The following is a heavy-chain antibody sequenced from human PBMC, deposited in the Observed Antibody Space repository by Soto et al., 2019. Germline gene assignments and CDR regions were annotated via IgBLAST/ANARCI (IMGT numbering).Heavy chain of an antibody. Sequence: GGSLRLSCAASGFTFSSYAMSWVRQAPGKGLEWVSAISGSGGSNKYYADSVKGRFTISRDNSKNTLYLQMNSLRAEDTAVYYCAGSYYDFWSGYENLYGMDVWGQGTTVTVSS. CDR1: GFTFSSYA. D-gene: IGHD3-3*01. V-gene: IGHV3-23*01. CDR2: ISGSGGSNK. CDR3: AGSYYDFWSGYENLYGMDV. J-gene: IGHJ6*02.